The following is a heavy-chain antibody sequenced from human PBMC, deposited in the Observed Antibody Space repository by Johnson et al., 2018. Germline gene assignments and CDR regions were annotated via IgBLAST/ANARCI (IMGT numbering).Heavy chain of an antibody. J-gene: IGHJ4*02. V-gene: IGHV4-59*01. CDR3: ARDGPSLDHCSGGSCYHPTSHFDY. D-gene: IGHD2-15*01. CDR1: GGSISSYY. Sequence: QVQLQESGPGLVKPSETLSLTCPVSGGSISSYYWSWIRQPPGKGLEWIGYIYYSGSTNYNPSLKSRVTISVDTAKNQFSLKLSPVTASDTAVYYCARDGPSLDHCSGGSCYHPTSHFDYWGQGILVTVSS. CDR2: IYYSGST.